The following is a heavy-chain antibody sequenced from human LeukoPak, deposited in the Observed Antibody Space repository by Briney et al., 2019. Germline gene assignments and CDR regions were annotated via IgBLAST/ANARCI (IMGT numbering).Heavy chain of an antibody. CDR3: ARRLAQYDCFDP. CDR1: GDSVSSNSVT. J-gene: IGHJ5*02. CDR2: TYYRSTWYN. Sequence: SQTLSLTCAISGDSVSSNSVTWNWIRQSPSRGLEWLGRTYYRSTWYNDYAVSVRGRITVNPDTSKNQFSLHLNSATPEDTAVYYCARRLAQYDCFDPWGQGILVTVSS. V-gene: IGHV6-1*01. D-gene: IGHD3-9*01.